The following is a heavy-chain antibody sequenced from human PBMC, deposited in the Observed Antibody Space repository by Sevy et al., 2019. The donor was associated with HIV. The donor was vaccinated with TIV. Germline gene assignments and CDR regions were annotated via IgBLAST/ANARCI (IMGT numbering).Heavy chain of an antibody. CDR1: GFIVSYYA. Sequence: GGSLRLSCAASGFIVSYYAIHWVRQAPGKGLEWVAVFSYDGNNKYYGYSVKGRFTIAREKAKNTLFLQMNSLRPEDTAVYYCARDFYEFGDPRGLDSWGQGTLVTVSS. CDR3: ARDFYEFGDPRGLDS. J-gene: IGHJ4*02. V-gene: IGHV3-30-3*01. CDR2: FSYDGNNK. D-gene: IGHD4-17*01.